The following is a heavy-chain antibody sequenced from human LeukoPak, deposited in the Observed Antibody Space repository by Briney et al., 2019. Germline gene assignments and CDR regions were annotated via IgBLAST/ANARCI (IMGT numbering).Heavy chain of an antibody. V-gene: IGHV3-23*01. Sequence: GGSLRLSCAASGFTFSSYAMSWVRQAPGKGLEWVSAISGSGGSTYYADSVKGRFSISRDNSKNTLYLQMNSLTSDDTAVYYCARVDPIMVRGFYFDYWGLGTLVTVSS. CDR1: GFTFSSYA. D-gene: IGHD3-10*01. J-gene: IGHJ4*02. CDR3: ARVDPIMVRGFYFDY. CDR2: ISGSGGST.